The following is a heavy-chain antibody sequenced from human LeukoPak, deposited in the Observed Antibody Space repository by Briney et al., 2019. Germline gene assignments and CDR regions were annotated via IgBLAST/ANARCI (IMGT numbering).Heavy chain of an antibody. J-gene: IGHJ3*02. D-gene: IGHD4-23*01. Sequence: GESLKISCKGSGYSFTSYWIGWVRQMPGKGLEWMGIFYPDDSDSRYSPSFQGQVTISADKSISTAYLQWSSLKASDTAMYYCARTHYGGNSGLFDAFDIWGQGTMVTVSS. CDR2: FYPDDSDS. CDR1: GYSFTSYW. CDR3: ARTHYGGNSGLFDAFDI. V-gene: IGHV5-51*01.